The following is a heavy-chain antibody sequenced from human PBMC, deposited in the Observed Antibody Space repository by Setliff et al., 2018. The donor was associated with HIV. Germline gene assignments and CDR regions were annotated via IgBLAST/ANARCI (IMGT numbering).Heavy chain of an antibody. Sequence: SETLSLTCSVSGGSISTYYWSWVRQPPGKGLEWIGYIYPIGSPDFPSGNTVYNPSFTSRLTLSLDTSKNQFSLKLTSVTAADAALYYCARAPYVSGSFGWFDSWGQGTLVTVSS. CDR1: GGSISTYY. J-gene: IGHJ5*01. V-gene: IGHV4-4*08. CDR3: ARAPYVSGSFGWFDS. CDR2: IYPIGSPDFPSGNT. D-gene: IGHD3-10*01.